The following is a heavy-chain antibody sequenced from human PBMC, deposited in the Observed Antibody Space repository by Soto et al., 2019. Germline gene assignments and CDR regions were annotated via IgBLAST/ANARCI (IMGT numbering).Heavy chain of an antibody. CDR1: GFTFGSYA. V-gene: IGHV3-23*01. Sequence: GGSLRLSCAASGFTFGSYAMSWVLQAPGKGLEWDLAISGSGGSTYYADSVMGSFTIARDNSKNRLYLQMNSLRAEDTAVYYCAKAIPTGIKHPMYYFAYWRQRTLVTVSS. CDR3: AKAIPTGIKHPMYYFAY. D-gene: IGHD2-8*02. CDR2: ISGSGGST. J-gene: IGHJ4*02.